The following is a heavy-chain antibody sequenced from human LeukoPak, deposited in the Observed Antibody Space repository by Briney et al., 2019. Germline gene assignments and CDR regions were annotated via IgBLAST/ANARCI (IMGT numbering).Heavy chain of an antibody. V-gene: IGHV1-69*04. Sequence: SVKVSCTASGGTFSSYAISWVRQAPGQGIEWIGRIIPILGIANYAQKFQGRVTITADKSTSTAYMELSSLRSEDTAVYYCARDAEKSYYYDSSGYYYGFDYWGQGTLVTVSS. J-gene: IGHJ4*02. CDR2: IIPILGIA. CDR1: GGTFSSYA. D-gene: IGHD3-22*01. CDR3: ARDAEKSYYYDSSGYYYGFDY.